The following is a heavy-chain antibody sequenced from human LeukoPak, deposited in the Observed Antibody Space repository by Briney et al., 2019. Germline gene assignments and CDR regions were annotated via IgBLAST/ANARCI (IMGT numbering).Heavy chain of an antibody. D-gene: IGHD3-10*01. V-gene: IGHV3-9*01. CDR2: ISYNSGGR. Sequence: GGSLRLPCAASGFAFDNFAMHWVRRAPGKGLEWVSGISYNSGGRGYADSVKGRSTISRDNAKNSLYLQMNSLRSEDTALYYCAKDSIGEASGGMDVWGQGTTVTVSS. CDR3: AKDSIGEASGGMDV. J-gene: IGHJ6*02. CDR1: GFAFDNFA.